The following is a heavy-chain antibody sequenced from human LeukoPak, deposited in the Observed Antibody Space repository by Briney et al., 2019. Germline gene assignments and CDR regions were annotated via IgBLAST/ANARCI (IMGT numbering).Heavy chain of an antibody. Sequence: NSSETLSLTCTVSGGSISSYYWSWIRQPPGKGLEWIGYIYYSGSTNYNPSLKSRVTISVDTSKNQFSLKLSSVTAADTAVYYCARVYGNSVRFDYWGQGTLVTVSS. J-gene: IGHJ4*02. V-gene: IGHV4-59*01. CDR3: ARVYGNSVRFDY. CDR2: IYYSGST. D-gene: IGHD4-23*01. CDR1: GGSISSYY.